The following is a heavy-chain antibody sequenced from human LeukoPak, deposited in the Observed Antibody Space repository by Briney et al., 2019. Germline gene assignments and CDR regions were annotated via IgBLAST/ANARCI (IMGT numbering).Heavy chain of an antibody. CDR1: GGSFSGYY. D-gene: IGHD3-22*01. CDR2: INHSGST. V-gene: IGHV4-34*01. CDR3: ARGRPNYYDSSGYYYY. J-gene: IGHJ4*02. Sequence: SETLSLTCAVYGGSFSGYYWSWIRQPPGKGLEWIGEINHSGSTNYNPSHKSRVTISVDTSKNQFSLQLSSVTAADTAVYYCARGRPNYYDSSGYYYYWGQGTLVTVSS.